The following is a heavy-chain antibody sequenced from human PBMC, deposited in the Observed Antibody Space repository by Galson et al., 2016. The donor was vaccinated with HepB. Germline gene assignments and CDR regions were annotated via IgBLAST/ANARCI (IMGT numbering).Heavy chain of an antibody. J-gene: IGHJ4*02. V-gene: IGHV3-48*02. CDR3: ERDINWGLDY. CDR2: INHDSSAM. Sequence: SLRLSCAASGFTFSAYPMNWVRQAPGKGLEWVSHINHDSSAMNYALSMKDRFTIYRDNAKHSLFLQMDSLSDEDTAVYYCERDINWGLDYWGQGILVTVSS. D-gene: IGHD7-27*01. CDR1: GFTFSAYP.